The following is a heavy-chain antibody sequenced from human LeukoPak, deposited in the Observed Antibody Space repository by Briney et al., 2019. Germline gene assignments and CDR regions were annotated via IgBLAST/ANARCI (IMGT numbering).Heavy chain of an antibody. D-gene: IGHD2-2*02. CDR1: GGSISSYY. V-gene: IGHV4-34*01. CDR3: ARGRIYCSSTSCYSP. J-gene: IGHJ5*02. CDR2: INHSGST. Sequence: SETLSLTCTVSGGSISSYYWSWIRQPPGKGLEWIGEINHSGSTNYNSSLKSRVTISVDTSKNQFSLKLSSVTAADTAVYYCARGRIYCSSTSCYSPWGQGTLVTVSS.